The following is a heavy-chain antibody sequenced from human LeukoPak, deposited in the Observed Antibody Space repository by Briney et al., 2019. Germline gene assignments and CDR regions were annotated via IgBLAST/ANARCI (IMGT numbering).Heavy chain of an antibody. CDR1: GGSISSYC. J-gene: IGHJ4*02. D-gene: IGHD5-18*01. Sequence: SETLSLTCTVSGGSISSYCWSWIRQPAGKGLEWIGRIYSSGSTNYNPSLKSRVTMSVDTSKNQFSLKLTSVTAADTAVYYCARDLGGYTYGYSFDYWGQGTLVTVSS. CDR3: ARDLGGYTYGYSFDY. V-gene: IGHV4-4*07. CDR2: IYSSGST.